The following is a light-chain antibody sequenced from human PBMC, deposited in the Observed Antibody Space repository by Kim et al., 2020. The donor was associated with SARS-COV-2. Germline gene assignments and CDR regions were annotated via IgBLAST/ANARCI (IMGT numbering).Light chain of an antibody. V-gene: IGLV3-1*01. Sequence: NYASWYQKRPGQSPLLVIYRDDKRPSGIPERFSGSTSGNTATLTISGTQPMDEADYYCQAWDNSIVVFGGGTQLTVL. CDR1: NY. CDR2: RDD. CDR3: QAWDNSIVV. J-gene: IGLJ3*02.